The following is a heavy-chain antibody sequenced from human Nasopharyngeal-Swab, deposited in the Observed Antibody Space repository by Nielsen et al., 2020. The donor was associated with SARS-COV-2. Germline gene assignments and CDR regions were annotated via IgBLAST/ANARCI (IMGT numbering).Heavy chain of an antibody. CDR3: ASSRTTQNWFDP. Sequence: GESLKISCAASGFTFSSYWMSWARQAPGKGLEWVANIKQDGSEKYYVDSVKGRFTISRDNAKNSLYLQMNSLRAEDTAVYYCASSRTTQNWFDPWGQGTLVTVSS. CDR2: IKQDGSEK. D-gene: IGHD1-1*01. J-gene: IGHJ5*02. CDR1: GFTFSSYW. V-gene: IGHV3-7*03.